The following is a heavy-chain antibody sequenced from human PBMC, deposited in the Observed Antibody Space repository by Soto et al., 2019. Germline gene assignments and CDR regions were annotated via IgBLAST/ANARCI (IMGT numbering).Heavy chain of an antibody. CDR3: ARGTHPLLEVNALRPFDY. J-gene: IGHJ4*02. Sequence: PSETLSLTCAVYGGSFSGYYWTWIRQSPGKGLEWIGEINHSGSTYYNPSLKSRVTISVDTPKNQFSLKVTSVTAADSAVYYCARGTHPLLEVNALRPFDYWGQGTLVTVSS. CDR1: GGSFSGYY. D-gene: IGHD2-8*02. V-gene: IGHV4-34*01. CDR2: INHSGST.